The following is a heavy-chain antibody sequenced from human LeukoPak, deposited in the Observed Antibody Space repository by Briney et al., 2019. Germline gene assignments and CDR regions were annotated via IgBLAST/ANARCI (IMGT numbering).Heavy chain of an antibody. V-gene: IGHV3-53*01. D-gene: IGHD6-19*01. CDR3: ARAQRWLAFDS. Sequence: GGSLRLSCAASGFTVSSNHMSWVRQVPGKGLDWVAVIYNGDNTKYADSVKGRFTIFRDNSKNTLYLQMNSLRAEDTAVYYCARAQRWLAFDSWGQGTLATVSS. J-gene: IGHJ4*02. CDR2: IYNGDNT. CDR1: GFTVSSNH.